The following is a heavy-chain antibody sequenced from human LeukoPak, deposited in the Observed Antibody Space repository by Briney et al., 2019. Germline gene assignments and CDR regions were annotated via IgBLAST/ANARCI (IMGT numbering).Heavy chain of an antibody. CDR2: IYPGDSDT. CDR1: GYSFTSYW. J-gene: IGHJ6*02. D-gene: IGHD3-10*02. Sequence: GESLKISCKGSGYSFTSYWIGWVRQMPGKGLEWMGIIYPGDSDTRYNPSFQGHVTISADKSISTAYLQWSSLKASDTAMYYCARLDVPPYYGLDVWGRGTTVTVSS. V-gene: IGHV5-51*01. CDR3: ARLDVPPYYGLDV.